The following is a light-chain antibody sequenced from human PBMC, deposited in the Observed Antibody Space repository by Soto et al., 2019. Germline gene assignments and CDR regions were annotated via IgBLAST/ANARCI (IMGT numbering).Light chain of an antibody. CDR3: RSYGGTNNVV. J-gene: IGLJ2*01. Sequence: QSALTQPPSASGSPGQSVTISCTGTSSDVGGYKYVSWYQHHPGKAPKVVIYEVTKRPSGVPDRFSGSQSGNTASLTVSGLQAEDEADYYCRSYGGTNNVVFGGGPKLPS. V-gene: IGLV2-8*01. CDR2: EVT. CDR1: SSDVGGYKY.